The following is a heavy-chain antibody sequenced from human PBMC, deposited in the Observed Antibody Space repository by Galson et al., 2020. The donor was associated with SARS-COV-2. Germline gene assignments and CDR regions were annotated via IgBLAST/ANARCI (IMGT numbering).Heavy chain of an antibody. CDR2: IYYSGST. D-gene: IGHD3-22*01. CDR3: AREGDSSGYYFNYYFDY. Sequence: SETLSLTCTVSGVSISSGGYYWSWNRQHPGKGMEWIGYIYYSGSTYYNPSLKSRVTISVDTSKNQFSMKLSSVTAADTAVYYCAREGDSSGYYFNYYFDYWGQGTLVTVSS. V-gene: IGHV4-31*03. J-gene: IGHJ4*02. CDR1: GVSISSGGYY.